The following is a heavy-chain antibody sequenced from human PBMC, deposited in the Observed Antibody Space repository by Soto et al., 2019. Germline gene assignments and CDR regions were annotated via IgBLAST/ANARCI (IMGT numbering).Heavy chain of an antibody. CDR1: GFTFRTYG. V-gene: IGHV3-33*01. J-gene: IGHJ3*02. CDR2: FWYDGSNK. CDR3: ARDGTFGAKGGSLDI. D-gene: IGHD3-16*01. Sequence: QVQLVESGGGVVQPGRSLRLSCAASGFTFRTYGMHWDRQAPGKGLEWVAIFWYDGSNKYYAESVKGRFTISRDNSKNTLYLQMNSLRAEDTAVYYCARDGTFGAKGGSLDIWGQGTMVTVSS.